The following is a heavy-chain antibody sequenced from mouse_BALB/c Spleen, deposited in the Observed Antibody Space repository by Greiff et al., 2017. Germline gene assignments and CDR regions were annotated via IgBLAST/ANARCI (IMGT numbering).Heavy chain of an antibody. CDR3: ARWGYYGNPYAMDY. CDR1: GFNIKDTY. J-gene: IGHJ4*01. Sequence: VQLQQSGAELVKPGASVKLSCTASGFNIKDTYMHWVKQRPEQGLEWIGRIDPANGNTKYDPKFQGKATITADTSSNTAYLQLSSLTSEDTAVYYCARWGYYGNPYAMDYWGQGTSVTVSS. D-gene: IGHD2-1*01. V-gene: IGHV14-3*02. CDR2: IDPANGNT.